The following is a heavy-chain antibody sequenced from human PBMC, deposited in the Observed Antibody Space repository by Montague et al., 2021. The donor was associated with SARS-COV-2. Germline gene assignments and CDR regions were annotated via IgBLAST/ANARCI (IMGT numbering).Heavy chain of an antibody. D-gene: IGHD5-18*01. J-gene: IGHJ4*02. CDR2: VYYTGTT. Sequence: SETLSLTCNVSGGSISSYYWSWIRQPPGRGLQWIGYVYYTGTTNYNPSLKGRVTISVDKSKNQLSLTLNSVTAADTAVYYCARDFSDGYTPYFDFWGQGTLVTVSS. CDR3: ARDFSDGYTPYFDF. CDR1: GGSISSYY. V-gene: IGHV4-59*01.